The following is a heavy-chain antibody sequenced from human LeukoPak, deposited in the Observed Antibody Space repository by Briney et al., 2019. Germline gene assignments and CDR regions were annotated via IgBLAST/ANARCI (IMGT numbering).Heavy chain of an antibody. V-gene: IGHV3-23*01. CDR2: SSGSGTHT. CDR1: GFIFKNYA. J-gene: IGHJ2*01. Sequence: GGSLRLSCAASGFIFKNYAMAWVRQPPGKGLEWVSVSSGSGTHTYYAASVKGRFTISRDNSNNTLYLQMNSLRAEDTAVYFCTRQALRNGSPFDLWGRGTLVTVSS. D-gene: IGHD2-15*01. CDR3: TRQALRNGSPFDL.